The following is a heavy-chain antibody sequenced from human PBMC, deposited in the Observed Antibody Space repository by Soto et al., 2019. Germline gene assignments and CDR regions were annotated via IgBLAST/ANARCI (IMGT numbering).Heavy chain of an antibody. D-gene: IGHD6-6*01. V-gene: IGHV3-49*04. CDR3: SRGTRPYGMGV. CDR1: GFTFGDYA. J-gene: IGHJ6*02. Sequence: PGGSLRLSCTGSGFTFGDYAMSWVRRAPGKGLEWVGFIRSKAYGGTTEWAASVRGRFTFSRDDSKRIAYLQMNSLKTEDTGVYLFSRGTRPYGMGVWGQGTTVTVSS. CDR2: IRSKAYGGTT.